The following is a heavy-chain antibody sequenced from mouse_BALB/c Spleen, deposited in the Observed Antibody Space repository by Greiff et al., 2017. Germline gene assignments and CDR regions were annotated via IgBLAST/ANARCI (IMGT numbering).Heavy chain of an antibody. CDR2: ILPGSGST. J-gene: IGHJ4*01. V-gene: IGHV1-9*01. Sequence: QVQLKESGAELMKPGASVKISCKATGYTFSSYWIEWVKQRPGHGLEWIGEILPGSGSTNYNEKFKGKATFTADTSSNTAYMQLSSLTSEDSAVYYCARRTGFYAMDYWGQGTSVTVSS. CDR3: ARRTGFYAMDY. CDR1: GYTFSSYW.